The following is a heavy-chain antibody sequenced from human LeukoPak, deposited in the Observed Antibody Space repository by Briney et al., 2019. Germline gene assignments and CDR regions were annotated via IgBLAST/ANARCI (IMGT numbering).Heavy chain of an antibody. Sequence: PSETLSLTCAVSGVSFNDYYWSWVRRTPGKGLEWIGEINHSGYTNDSPSLKSRVTLSIDTSRKQFSFNLRSVTVADTGIYYCTRMTTGHDYWGQGTLVTVSS. V-gene: IGHV4-34*01. CDR3: TRMTTGHDY. J-gene: IGHJ4*02. CDR1: GVSFNDYY. D-gene: IGHD4-17*01. CDR2: INHSGYT.